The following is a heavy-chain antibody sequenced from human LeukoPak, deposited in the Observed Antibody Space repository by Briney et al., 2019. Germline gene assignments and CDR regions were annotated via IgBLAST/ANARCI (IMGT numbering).Heavy chain of an antibody. CDR2: VYYSGST. Sequence: NPSETLSLTCTVSGVSITSYHWSWLRRPPGKGLEWIGYVYYSGSTNYNPSLKSRVTISVDTSKNQFSLKLSSVTAADTAVYYCATQYYDFWSGLAGGYYYYGMDVWGQGTTVTVSS. J-gene: IGHJ6*02. V-gene: IGHV4-59*01. D-gene: IGHD3-3*01. CDR1: GVSITSYH. CDR3: ATQYYDFWSGLAGGYYYYGMDV.